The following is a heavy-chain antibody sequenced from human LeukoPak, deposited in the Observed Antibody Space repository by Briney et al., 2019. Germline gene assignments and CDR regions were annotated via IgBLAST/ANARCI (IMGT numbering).Heavy chain of an antibody. CDR1: GFTFSDYY. V-gene: IGHV3-11*04. CDR2: ISSSGSTI. Sequence: GGSLRLSCEASGFTFSDYYMSWIRQAPGKGLEWVSYISSSGSTIYYADSVKGRFTISRDNAKNSLYLQMNSLRAEDTAVYYCAPSIAAAGPFDYWGQGTLVTVSS. J-gene: IGHJ4*02. CDR3: APSIAAAGPFDY. D-gene: IGHD6-13*01.